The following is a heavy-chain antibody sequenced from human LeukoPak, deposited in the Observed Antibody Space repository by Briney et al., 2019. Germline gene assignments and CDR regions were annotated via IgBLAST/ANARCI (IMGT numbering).Heavy chain of an antibody. Sequence: GRSLRLSCAASGFSFRNYGMHWVRQAPGKGLEWVAVIWYDGSNKYYADSVKGRFTISRDNSKNTLYLQMNSLRAEDTAVYYCARATLDSSGSYYYGMDVWGQGTTVTVSS. CDR3: ARATLDSSGSYYYGMDV. CDR1: GFSFRNYG. J-gene: IGHJ6*02. V-gene: IGHV3-33*08. D-gene: IGHD3-22*01. CDR2: IWYDGSNK.